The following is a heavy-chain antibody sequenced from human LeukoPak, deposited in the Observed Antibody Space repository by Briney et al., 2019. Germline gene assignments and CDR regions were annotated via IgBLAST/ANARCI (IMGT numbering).Heavy chain of an antibody. CDR2: IYHSGST. J-gene: IGHJ4*02. D-gene: IGHD6-19*01. V-gene: IGHV4-4*02. CDR1: GGSISSSNW. CDR3: ARAEAPYSSALDY. Sequence: PSETLSLTCAVSGGSISSSNWWSWVRQPPGKGLEWIGEIYHSGSTNYNPSLKSRVTISVDKSKNQFSLKLSSVTAADTAVYYCARAEAPYSSALDYWGQGTLVTASS.